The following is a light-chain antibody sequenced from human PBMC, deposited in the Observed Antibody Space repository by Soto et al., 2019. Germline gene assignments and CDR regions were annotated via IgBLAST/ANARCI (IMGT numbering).Light chain of an antibody. CDR3: QQYNSYWT. V-gene: IGKV1-5*03. Sequence: DIQMTQSPSTLSASVGDRVTITCRASQGISSWLAWYQQKPGKAPKLLIYKAYSLESGVPSRFSGSGSGTEFTITISSLQPDDFATYYCQQYNSYWTFGQGTKV. CDR1: QGISSW. J-gene: IGKJ1*01. CDR2: KAY.